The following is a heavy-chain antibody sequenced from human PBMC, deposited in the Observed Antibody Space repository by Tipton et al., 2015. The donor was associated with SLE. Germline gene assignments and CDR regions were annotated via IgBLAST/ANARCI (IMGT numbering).Heavy chain of an antibody. CDR2: IYSGGST. CDR1: GASINSNF. D-gene: IGHD4-23*01. CDR3: ARATPDAFDI. V-gene: IGHV4-59*08. Sequence: TLSLTCTVSGASINSNFWSWIRQSPGKGLEWIGYIYSGGSTKYNPYFESRVTISVDTSKNQFSLKLSSVTAADTAVYYCARATPDAFDIWGQGTMVTVSS. J-gene: IGHJ3*02.